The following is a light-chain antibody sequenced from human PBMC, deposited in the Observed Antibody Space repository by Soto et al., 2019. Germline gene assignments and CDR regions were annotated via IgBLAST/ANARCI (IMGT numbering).Light chain of an antibody. CDR3: SSYGGSSLFCV. CDR1: SSDLGTYDY. Sequence: QSALTQPPSASGSPGQSVTISCTGTSSDLGTYDYVSWFQQHPGKAPKLIIYEVNKRPSGVPDRFSASKSGTTASLTVSGLQSEDEADYYCSSYGGSSLFCVFGGGTKLTVL. V-gene: IGLV2-8*01. CDR2: EVN. J-gene: IGLJ3*02.